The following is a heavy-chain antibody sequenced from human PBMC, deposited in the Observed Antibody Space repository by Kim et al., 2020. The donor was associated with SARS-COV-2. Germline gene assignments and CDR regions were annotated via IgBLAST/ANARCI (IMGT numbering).Heavy chain of an antibody. V-gene: IGHV4-39*01. CDR3: ARLSWYGYYGMDV. D-gene: IGHD6-13*01. Sequence: SETLSLTCTVSGGSISSSSYYWGWIRQPPGKGLEWIGSIYYSGSTYYNPSLKSRVTISVDTSKNQFSLKLSSVTAADTAVYYCARLSWYGYYGMDVWGQGTTVTVSS. CDR2: IYYSGST. CDR1: GGSISSSSYY. J-gene: IGHJ6*02.